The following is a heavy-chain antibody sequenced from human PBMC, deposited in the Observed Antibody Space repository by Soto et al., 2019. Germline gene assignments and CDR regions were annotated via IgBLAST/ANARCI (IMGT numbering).Heavy chain of an antibody. CDR2: IYYSGST. CDR3: ARMKLRRFGELLHFDY. V-gene: IGHV4-59*01. Sequence: SETLSLTCTVSGGSISSYYWSWIRQPPGKGLEWIGYIYYSGSTNYNPSLKSRVTISVDTSKNQFSLKLSSVTAADTAVYYCARMKLRRFGELLHFDYWGQGTLVTVSS. CDR1: GGSISSYY. J-gene: IGHJ4*02. D-gene: IGHD3-10*01.